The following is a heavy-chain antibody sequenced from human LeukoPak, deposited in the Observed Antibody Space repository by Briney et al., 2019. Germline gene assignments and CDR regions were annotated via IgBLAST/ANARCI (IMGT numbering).Heavy chain of an antibody. CDR2: IRYDGSDR. D-gene: IGHD3-10*01. J-gene: IGHJ4*02. Sequence: GGSLRLSCAASGFTFSTFGMYWVRQAPGKGLEWVAFIRYDGSDRYYADSVKGRFTISRDNSKNTVYLQMNSLRAKDTAVYSCAKDRWTMVRGVSSFDYWGQGTLVTVSS. CDR1: GFTFSTFG. V-gene: IGHV3-30*02. CDR3: AKDRWTMVRGVSSFDY.